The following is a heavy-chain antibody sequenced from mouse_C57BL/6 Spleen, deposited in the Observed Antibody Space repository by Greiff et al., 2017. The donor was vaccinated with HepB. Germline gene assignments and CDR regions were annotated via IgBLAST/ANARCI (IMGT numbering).Heavy chain of an antibody. Sequence: DVKLVESGGGLVKPGGSLKLSCAASGFTFSSYAMSWVRQTPEKRLEWVATISDGGSYTYYPDNVKGRFTISRDNAKNNLYLQMSHLKSEDTAMYYCARDGRAYSKEPYAMDYWGQGTSVTVSS. CDR3: ARDGRAYSKEPYAMDY. J-gene: IGHJ4*01. D-gene: IGHD2-10*01. CDR2: ISDGGSYT. V-gene: IGHV5-4*01. CDR1: GFTFSSYA.